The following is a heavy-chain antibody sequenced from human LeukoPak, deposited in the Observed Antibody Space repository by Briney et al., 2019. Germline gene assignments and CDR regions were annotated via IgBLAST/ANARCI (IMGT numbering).Heavy chain of an antibody. CDR1: GFSFSDDY. CDR3: VILGAYYVHYYMDV. Sequence: GGSLRLSCSGSGFSFSDDYMDWVRQAPGKGREWVARIRNRVNSYITEYAASVKGRFIISRDDSKSSLYLEMNGLKNEGTGVYYCVILGAYYVHYYMDVWGKGTTVAVSS. D-gene: IGHD3-16*01. J-gene: IGHJ6*03. V-gene: IGHV3-72*01. CDR2: IRNRVNSYIT.